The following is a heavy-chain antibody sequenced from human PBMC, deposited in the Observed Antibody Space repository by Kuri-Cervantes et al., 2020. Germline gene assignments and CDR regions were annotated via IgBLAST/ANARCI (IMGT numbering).Heavy chain of an antibody. CDR1: GGSFSGYY. CDR2: INHRGST. CDR3: ARGEISGYYYGFDY. J-gene: IGHJ4*02. V-gene: IGHV4-34*01. Sequence: SQTLSLTCAAYGGSFSGYYWSWIRQPPGKGLEWIGEINHRGSTNYNPSLKSRVTISVDTSKNQFSLKLNSVTAADTAVYYCARGEISGYYYGFDYWGQGTLVTVSS. D-gene: IGHD3-22*01.